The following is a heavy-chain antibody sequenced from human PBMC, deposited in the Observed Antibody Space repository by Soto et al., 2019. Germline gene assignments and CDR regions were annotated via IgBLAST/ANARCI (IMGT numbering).Heavy chain of an antibody. D-gene: IGHD3-3*01. V-gene: IGHV3-53*01. CDR2: IYSGTNT. Sequence: GGSLRLSCAASGISISSSYMSWFRQAPGKGLEWVSLIYSGTNTYYEASVKGRFTISRDNSKNTLYLQMNRLRAEDTAVYYCARASDLLHAYFGMDVWGQGTTVTVSS. J-gene: IGHJ6*02. CDR1: GISISSSY. CDR3: ARASDLLHAYFGMDV.